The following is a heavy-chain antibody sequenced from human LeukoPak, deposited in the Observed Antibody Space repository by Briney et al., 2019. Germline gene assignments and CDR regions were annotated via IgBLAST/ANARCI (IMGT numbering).Heavy chain of an antibody. D-gene: IGHD5-12*01. CDR2: ISWNSGSI. Sequence: GGSLRLSCAASGFTFDDYAMHWVRQAPGKGLEWVSGISWNSGSIGYADSVKGRFTISRDNAKNSLYLQMNSLRTEDTALYYCAKDMASQGKGIEPFDYWGQGTLVTVSS. J-gene: IGHJ4*02. CDR3: AKDMASQGKGIEPFDY. CDR1: GFTFDDYA. V-gene: IGHV3-9*01.